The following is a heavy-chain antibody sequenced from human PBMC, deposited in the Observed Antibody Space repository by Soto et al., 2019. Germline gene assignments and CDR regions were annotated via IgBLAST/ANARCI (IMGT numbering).Heavy chain of an antibody. D-gene: IGHD6-25*01. CDR3: AKIRGLAAEFDS. CDR2: ITGSGGST. V-gene: IGHV3-23*01. CDR1: GFSFSNFG. Sequence: EVQLSESGGGLVQPGGSLRLSCAASGFSFSNFGMSWVRQAPGKGLEWVSVITGSGGSTDYGDAVKGRFTTSRDNSKNTLYLQMNSLRVEDTALYYCAKIRGLAAEFDSWGQGTLVIVPS. J-gene: IGHJ4*02.